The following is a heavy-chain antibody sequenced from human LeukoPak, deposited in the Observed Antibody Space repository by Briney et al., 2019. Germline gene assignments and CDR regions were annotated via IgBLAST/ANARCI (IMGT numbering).Heavy chain of an antibody. Sequence: TGGSLRLSCAASGFTVSSNYMSWVRQAPGKGLEWVSVIYSGGSTYYADSVKGRFTISRDNSKNTLYLQMNSLRAEDTAVCYCASESLRYFDWSSEGAFDIWGQGTMVTVSS. V-gene: IGHV3-53*01. CDR3: ASESLRYFDWSSEGAFDI. CDR1: GFTVSSNY. J-gene: IGHJ3*02. D-gene: IGHD3-9*01. CDR2: IYSGGST.